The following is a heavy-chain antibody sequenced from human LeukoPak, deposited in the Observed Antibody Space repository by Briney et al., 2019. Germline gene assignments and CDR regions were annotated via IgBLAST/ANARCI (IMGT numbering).Heavy chain of an antibody. J-gene: IGHJ3*02. V-gene: IGHV4-39*02. CDR2: ISYSGGT. D-gene: IGHD3-22*01. CDR1: GGSIISSNHY. Sequence: PSKTLSLTCTVSGGSIISSNHYWGWTRQPPGKGLEWFGSISYSGGTAYNPSLRSRVTISVDTSKNQFSLKVNSVTAADTAVYYCAREVEYYDSSGYRPHAFDIWGQGTLVTVSS. CDR3: AREVEYYDSSGYRPHAFDI.